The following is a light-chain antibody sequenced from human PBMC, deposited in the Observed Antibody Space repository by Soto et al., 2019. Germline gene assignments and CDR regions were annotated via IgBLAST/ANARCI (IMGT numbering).Light chain of an antibody. CDR2: ATS. CDR3: QKYNSAPLP. V-gene: IGKV1-27*01. Sequence: DVQMTQSPSSLSAFVGDRVTITCRASQGIAPYLAWFQQKPGKVPKLLIYATSTLQSGVPSRFSGSGSGTAFTLTVTSLQPEDVGTYYCQKYNSAPLPFGGGTQVEIK. J-gene: IGKJ4*01. CDR1: QGIAPY.